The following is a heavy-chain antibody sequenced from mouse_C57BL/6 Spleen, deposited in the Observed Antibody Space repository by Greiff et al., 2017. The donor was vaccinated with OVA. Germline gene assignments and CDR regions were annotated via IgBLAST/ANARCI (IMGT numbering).Heavy chain of an antibody. Sequence: EVQLQQSGPELVKPGDSVKIPCKASGYSFTGYFMNWEMQSHGKSLEWIGRINPYNGDTFYNQKFKGKATLTVDKSSSTAHMELRSLTSEDSAVYYCARDYGSSYWYFDVWGTGTTVTVSS. D-gene: IGHD1-1*01. CDR2: INPYNGDT. CDR3: ARDYGSSYWYFDV. CDR1: GYSFTGYF. V-gene: IGHV1-20*01. J-gene: IGHJ1*03.